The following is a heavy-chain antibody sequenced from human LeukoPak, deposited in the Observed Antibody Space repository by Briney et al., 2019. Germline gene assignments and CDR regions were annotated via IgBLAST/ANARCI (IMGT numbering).Heavy chain of an antibody. Sequence: AASVKVSCKASGYTFTSYDINWVRQATGQGLEWMGWMNPNSGNTGYAQKFQGRVTMTRNTSISTAYMELSSLRSEDTAVYYCARELQLRYFDWSTGRFDPWGQGTLVTVSS. CDR2: MNPNSGNT. J-gene: IGHJ5*02. CDR3: ARELQLRYFDWSTGRFDP. D-gene: IGHD3-9*01. V-gene: IGHV1-8*01. CDR1: GYTFTSYD.